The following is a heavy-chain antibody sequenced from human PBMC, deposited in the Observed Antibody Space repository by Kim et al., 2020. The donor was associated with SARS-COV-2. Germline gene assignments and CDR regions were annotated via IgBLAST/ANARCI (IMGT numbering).Heavy chain of an antibody. J-gene: IGHJ6*02. V-gene: IGHV1-2*06. CDR3: ASLSVADGRLVGDV. D-gene: IGHD2-15*01. CDR2: INPRNGGT. CDR1: GYTFNAYF. Sequence: ASVKVSCKASGYTFNAYFIHWVRQAPGQGLEWMGRINPRNGGTNFAQKFQGRVTMTRDTSVSTAYMELSRLRSDDTAEYYCASLSVADGRLVGDVWGQGT.